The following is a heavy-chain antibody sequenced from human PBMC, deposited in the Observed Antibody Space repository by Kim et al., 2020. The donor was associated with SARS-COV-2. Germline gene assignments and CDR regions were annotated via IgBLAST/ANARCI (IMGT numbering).Heavy chain of an antibody. Sequence: GGSLRLSCAASGFTFSTYAMSWVRQAPGKGLEWVSSITGRANSTYYANSVKGRFTISRDNSNNTLYLQMNSLRAEDTAIYYCAKSPSGSCHSYVNYWGQG. CDR1: GFTFSTYA. D-gene: IGHD2-15*01. CDR2: ITGRANST. V-gene: IGHV3-23*01. J-gene: IGHJ4*02. CDR3: AKSPSGSCHSYVNY.